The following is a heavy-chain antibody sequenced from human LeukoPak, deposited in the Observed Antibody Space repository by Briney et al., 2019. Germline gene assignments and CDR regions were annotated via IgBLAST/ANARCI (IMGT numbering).Heavy chain of an antibody. J-gene: IGHJ4*02. CDR1: GFTFSDYY. V-gene: IGHV3-23*01. D-gene: IGHD1-1*01. CDR2: INPGGITT. CDR3: AKDRAGTPWAD. Sequence: PGGSLRLSCAASGFTFSDYYMSWIRQAPGKGLEWVSTINPGGITTYYADSVKGRFTISRDNSKNTVSLQMDSLRADDTAVYYCAKDRAGTPWADWGQGTLVTVSS.